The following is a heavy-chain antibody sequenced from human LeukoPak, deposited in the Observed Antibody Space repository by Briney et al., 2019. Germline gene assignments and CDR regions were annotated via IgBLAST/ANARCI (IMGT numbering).Heavy chain of an antibody. J-gene: IGHJ6*02. CDR2: ISAYNGNT. CDR3: ARDPPRIVVVVAATNYYGMDV. D-gene: IGHD2-15*01. CDR1: GYTFTSYG. Sequence: ASVKVSCKASGYTFTSYGISWVRQAPGQGLEWMGWISAYNGNTNYAQKLQGRVTITTDTSTSTAYMEQRSLRSDDTAVYYCARDPPRIVVVVAATNYYGMDVWGQGTTVTVSS. V-gene: IGHV1-18*01.